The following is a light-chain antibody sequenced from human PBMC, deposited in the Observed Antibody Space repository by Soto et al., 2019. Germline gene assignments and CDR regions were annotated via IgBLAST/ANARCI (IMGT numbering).Light chain of an antibody. Sequence: DIQMTQSPSSLSASVGARITITCRASQAIRSDLGWFQQKAGKAPKRLIYAASLVQSEVTSRISGTASGTDFTITISSLQPDDFATYFGVRHLSYPFTFGQGNKLEIK. V-gene: IGKV1-17*01. J-gene: IGKJ2*01. CDR2: AAS. CDR3: VRHLSYPFT. CDR1: QAIRSD.